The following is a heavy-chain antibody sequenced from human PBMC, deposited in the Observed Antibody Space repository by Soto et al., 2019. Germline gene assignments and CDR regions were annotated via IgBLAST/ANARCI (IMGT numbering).Heavy chain of an antibody. Sequence: QVQLVESGGGVVQPGRSLRLSCAASGFTFSSYGMHWVRQAPGKGLEWVAVIWYDGSNKYYADSVKGRFNISRDNSKNTLYLQMNSLRAEDTAVYYCARDPDGSGIAVNYGMDVWGQGTTVTVSS. CDR2: IWYDGSNK. CDR3: ARDPDGSGIAVNYGMDV. CDR1: GFTFSSYG. J-gene: IGHJ6*02. V-gene: IGHV3-33*01. D-gene: IGHD6-19*01.